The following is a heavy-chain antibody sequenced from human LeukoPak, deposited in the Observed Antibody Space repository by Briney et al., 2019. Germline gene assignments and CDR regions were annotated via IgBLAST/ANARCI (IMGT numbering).Heavy chain of an antibody. CDR1: GFTFSSYA. V-gene: IGHV3-23*01. CDR3: ATQDYYDSSGYYYGYFDY. J-gene: IGHJ4*02. D-gene: IGHD3-22*01. Sequence: PGGSLRLSCAASGFTFSSYAMSWVRQAPGKGLEWVSAISGSGGSTYYADSVKGRFTISRDNSKNTLYLQMNSLRAEDTAVYYCATQDYYDSSGYYYGYFDYWGQGTLATVSS. CDR2: ISGSGGST.